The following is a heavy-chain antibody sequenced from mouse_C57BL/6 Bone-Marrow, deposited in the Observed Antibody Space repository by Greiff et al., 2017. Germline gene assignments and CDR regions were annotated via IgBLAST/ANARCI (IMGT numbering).Heavy chain of an antibody. J-gene: IGHJ2*01. CDR3: ARREGQNYYGNRLDY. CDR2: INPSDSST. V-gene: IGHV1-50*01. CDR1: GYTFTSYW. D-gene: IGHD2-1*01. Sequence: QVQLQQPGPELVKPGASVKISCKASGYTFTSYWMKWVKQRPGQGLEWIGEINPSDSSTSSNQKFKGKDTLTVDPSSSTASMQLSSLTSEDSAVYYGARREGQNYYGNRLDYWGQGTTVTVSS.